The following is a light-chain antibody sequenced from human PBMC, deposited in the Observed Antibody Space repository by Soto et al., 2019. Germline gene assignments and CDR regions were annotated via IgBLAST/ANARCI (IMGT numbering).Light chain of an antibody. V-gene: IGKV1-6*01. J-gene: IGKJ3*01. CDR3: LHDYEFPFT. Sequence: AIQMTQSPSSLSASVGDRVTITCRAGQGIRDDLAWYQQKPGEAPKLLIYSASSLPSGVPSRFSGSGSGTDFTLTISSLQPEDFVTYFCLHDYEFPFTFGPGTRLDIK. CDR2: SAS. CDR1: QGIRDD.